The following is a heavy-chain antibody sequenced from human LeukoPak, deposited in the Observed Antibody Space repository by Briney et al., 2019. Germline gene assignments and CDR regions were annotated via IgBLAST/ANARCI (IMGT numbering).Heavy chain of an antibody. CDR1: GYTFTNYA. Sequence: ASVKVSCKASGYTFTNYAMHWVRQAPGQRPEGMGWINAGNGDTKYSQEFQDRVTITRDTSASTAYMELSSLTSDDMAVYYCARDRGGSGDFDYWGQGTLVTVSS. V-gene: IGHV1-3*03. J-gene: IGHJ4*02. D-gene: IGHD3-10*01. CDR3: ARDRGGSGDFDY. CDR2: INAGNGDT.